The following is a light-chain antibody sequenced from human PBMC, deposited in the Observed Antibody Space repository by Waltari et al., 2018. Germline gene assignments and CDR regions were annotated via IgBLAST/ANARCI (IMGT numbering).Light chain of an antibody. Sequence: EIVLTQSPATLSLSPGERATLSCRASQSVSNYLAWYQQKPGQAPRLLIYDASTRATGTPARFSGSGSGTDFSLTISSLEPEDFAVYYCQRYGSSFTFGGGTKVDIK. V-gene: IGKV3-11*01. CDR2: DAS. CDR1: QSVSNY. CDR3: QRYGSSFT. J-gene: IGKJ4*01.